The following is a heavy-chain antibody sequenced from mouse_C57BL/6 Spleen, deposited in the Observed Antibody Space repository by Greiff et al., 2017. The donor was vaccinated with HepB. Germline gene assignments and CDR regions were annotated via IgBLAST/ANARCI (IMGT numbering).Heavy chain of an antibody. J-gene: IGHJ1*03. D-gene: IGHD1-1*01. CDR3: TRWDTTVVDWYFDV. Sequence: SGTVLARPGASVKMSCKTSGYTFTSYWMHWVKQRPGQGLEWIGAIYPGNSDTSYNQKFKGKAKLTAVTSASTAYMELSSLTNEDSAVYYCTRWDTTVVDWYFDVRGTGTTVTVSS. V-gene: IGHV1-5*01. CDR2: IYPGNSDT. CDR1: GYTFTSYW.